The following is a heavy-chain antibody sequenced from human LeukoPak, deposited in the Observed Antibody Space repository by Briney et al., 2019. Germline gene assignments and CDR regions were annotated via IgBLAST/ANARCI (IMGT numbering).Heavy chain of an antibody. D-gene: IGHD3-22*01. CDR1: GLSFSDYY. J-gene: IGHJ4*02. V-gene: IGHV3-11*01. Sequence: GGSLRLSCAASGLSFSDYYMSWIRQAPGKGLEWVSYISSSGSTIYYADSVKGRFTISRDNAKSSLYLQMNSLRAEDTAVYYCARGKYYYDSSGYYAPDYWGQGTLVTVSS. CDR2: ISSSGSTI. CDR3: ARGKYYYDSSGYYAPDY.